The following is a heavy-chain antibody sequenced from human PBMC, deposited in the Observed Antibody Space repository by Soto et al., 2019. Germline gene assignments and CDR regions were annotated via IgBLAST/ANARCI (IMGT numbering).Heavy chain of an antibody. D-gene: IGHD3-3*01. CDR3: ASVPRLTIFGVVTAPAPGMDV. J-gene: IGHJ6*02. CDR2: INHSGST. V-gene: IGHV4-34*01. CDR1: GGSFSGYY. Sequence: SETLSLTCAVYGGSFSGYYWSWIRQPPGKGLEWIGEINHSGSTNYNPSLKSRVTISVDTSKNQFSLKLSSVTAADTAVYYCASVPRLTIFGVVTAPAPGMDVWGQGTTVTVSS.